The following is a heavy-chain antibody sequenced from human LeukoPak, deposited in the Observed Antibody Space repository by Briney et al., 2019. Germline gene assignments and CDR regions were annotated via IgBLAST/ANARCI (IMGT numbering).Heavy chain of an antibody. CDR1: GLTFNDDE. CDR2: IFTRDDSV. CDR3: ARLRVAMLRGAADY. V-gene: IGHV3-48*03. J-gene: IGHJ4*02. Sequence: GGSLRLSCAASGLTFNDDEIIWVRRAPGKGLEWISYIFTRDDSVYYADSVKGRFTISRAHARNLVYLQMNSLRSEDTGLYYCARLRVAMLRGAADYWGQGTLVTVSS. D-gene: IGHD3-10*01.